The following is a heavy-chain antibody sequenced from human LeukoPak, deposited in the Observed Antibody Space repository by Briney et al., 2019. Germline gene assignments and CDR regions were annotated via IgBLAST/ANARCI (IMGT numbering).Heavy chain of an antibody. CDR2: IKTDGSSI. CDR1: GFTFSNSW. Sequence: GGSVRLSCVGSGFTFSNSWMHWVRQAPGKGLMWVSAIKTDGSSISYVDSVKGRFTISRDNAKNTLYLQMNSLRSEDTAIYYCVNGITATSAWGQGTLVTVSS. CDR3: VNGITATSA. J-gene: IGHJ5*02. D-gene: IGHD1-20*01. V-gene: IGHV3-74*01.